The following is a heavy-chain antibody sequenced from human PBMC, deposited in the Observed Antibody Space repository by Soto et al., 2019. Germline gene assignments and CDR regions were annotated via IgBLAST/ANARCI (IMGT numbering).Heavy chain of an antibody. Sequence: EVQLLESGGAPVQSGGSLRLSCVASGFTFENYAMSWVRQAPGKGLGGVSAISGSGGTTYYSDSVKGRFTISRDNSKNTVYLQMNDLRVEDAAEYFCAKDSWAIFGVPAGEYYAMDVWGQGTTVTVSS. CDR1: GFTFENYA. V-gene: IGHV3-23*01. J-gene: IGHJ6*02. CDR2: ISGSGGTT. D-gene: IGHD3-3*01. CDR3: AKDSWAIFGVPAGEYYAMDV.